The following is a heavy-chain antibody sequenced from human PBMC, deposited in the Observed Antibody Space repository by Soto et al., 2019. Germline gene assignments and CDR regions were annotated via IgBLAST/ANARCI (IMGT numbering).Heavy chain of an antibody. J-gene: IGHJ6*02. V-gene: IGHV4-34*01. CDR3: ARVSGIYYYGMDV. Sequence: SETLSLTNAVFGGSFSGYYWSWIRQPPGKGLEWIGEINHSGSTNYNPSLKSRVTISVDTSKNQFSLKLSSVTAADTAVYYCARVSGIYYYGMDVWGQGTTVT. CDR1: GGSFSGYY. CDR2: INHSGST. D-gene: IGHD3-10*01.